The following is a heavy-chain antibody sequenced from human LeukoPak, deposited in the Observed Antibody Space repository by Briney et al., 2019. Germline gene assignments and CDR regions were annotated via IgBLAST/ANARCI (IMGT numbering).Heavy chain of an antibody. D-gene: IGHD3-22*01. Sequence: ASVKVSCKASGYTFTGYYMHWVRQAPGQGLEWMGWINPSSGGTNYAQKFQGWVTMTRDTSISTAYMELSRLRSDDTAVYYCARDGAGNYYDSSGYWDYWGQGTLVTVSS. V-gene: IGHV1-2*04. J-gene: IGHJ4*02. CDR2: INPSSGGT. CDR1: GYTFTGYY. CDR3: ARDGAGNYYDSSGYWDY.